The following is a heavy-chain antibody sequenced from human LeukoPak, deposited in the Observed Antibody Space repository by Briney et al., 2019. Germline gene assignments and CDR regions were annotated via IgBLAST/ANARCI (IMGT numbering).Heavy chain of an antibody. CDR1: GFTFSIYA. J-gene: IGHJ4*02. CDR3: AKEGRPNSGGGYFDY. CDR2: LSESGGLA. D-gene: IGHD4-23*01. Sequence: PGGSLRLSCAASGFTFSIYAMAWVRQAPGKGLEWVSTLSESGGLAYYADSAKGRFTISRDNSKNTLYLQVNSLRAEDTAVYYCAKEGRPNSGGGYFDYWGQGTLVTVSP. V-gene: IGHV3-23*01.